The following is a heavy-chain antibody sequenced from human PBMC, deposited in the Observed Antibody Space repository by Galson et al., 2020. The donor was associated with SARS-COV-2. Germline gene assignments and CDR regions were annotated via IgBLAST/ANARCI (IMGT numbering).Heavy chain of an antibody. D-gene: IGHD1-26*01. V-gene: IGHV3-30*04. CDR2: ISSDGSNS. CDR3: ARGGEWELPYYFDY. Sequence: GGSLRLSCAASGFTFSNYVMHWVRQAPGKGPEWVAVISSDGSNSLYADSLKGRFTISRDNSKSTLYLQMNSLRAEDTAVYYCARGGEWELPYYFDYWGQGTLVTVSS. J-gene: IGHJ4*02. CDR1: GFTFSNYV.